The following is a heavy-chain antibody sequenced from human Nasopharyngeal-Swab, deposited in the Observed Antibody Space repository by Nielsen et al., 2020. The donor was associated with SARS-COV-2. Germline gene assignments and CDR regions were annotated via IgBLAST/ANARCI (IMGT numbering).Heavy chain of an antibody. CDR3: ASSSSEKRGHDS. J-gene: IGHJ4*02. CDR1: GRSISGSDW. V-gene: IGHV4-4*02. D-gene: IGHD6-6*01. Sequence: SETLSLTCAVSGRSISGSDWWSWVRQPPGKGLEWIGETSPDGGTNYNPSLKGRVIVSVDRSKNLFSLSLNSVTAADTAVYYCASSSSEKRGHDSWGQGTLVTVSS. CDR2: TSPDGGT.